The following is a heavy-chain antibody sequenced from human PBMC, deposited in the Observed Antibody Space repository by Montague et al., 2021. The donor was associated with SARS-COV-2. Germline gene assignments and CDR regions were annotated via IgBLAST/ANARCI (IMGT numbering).Heavy chain of an antibody. D-gene: IGHD3-10*01. CDR1: GFTFRSYW. Sequence: SLRLSCAASGFTFRSYWMHWVRQVPGRGPIWVSRIKPDGTSTNYAASVKGRFTISRDNAKNTLSLQLNNLRAEDTAVYYCVRPLWFGDADYFFDSWGRGTLVTVSS. CDR2: IKPDGTST. J-gene: IGHJ4*02. V-gene: IGHV3-74*01. CDR3: VRPLWFGDADYFFDS.